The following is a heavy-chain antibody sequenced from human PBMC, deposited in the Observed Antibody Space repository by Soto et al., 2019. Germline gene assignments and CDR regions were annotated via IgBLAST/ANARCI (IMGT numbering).Heavy chain of an antibody. CDR3: ARHTPAISISDH. J-gene: IGHJ4*02. CDR1: GGSISSSSYY. Sequence: QLQLQESGPGLVKPSETLSLTCTVSGGSISSSSYYWGWIRQPPGKGLEWIGSIYYSGSTYYNPSLKSPVTISVDTSTNQFSLKLSSVTAADTAVYYCARHTPAISISDHWGQGTLVTVSS. V-gene: IGHV4-39*01. D-gene: IGHD2-15*01. CDR2: IYYSGST.